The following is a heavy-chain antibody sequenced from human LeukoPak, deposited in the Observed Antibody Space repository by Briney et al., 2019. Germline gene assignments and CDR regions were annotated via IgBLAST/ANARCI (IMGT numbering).Heavy chain of an antibody. Sequence: SQTLSLTCTVSGGSISSGGYYWSWIRQPPGKGLEWIGEINHSGSTNYNPSLKSRVTISVDTSKNQFSLKLSSVTAADTAVYYCARGKTIFGVVIGYYYGMDVWGQGTTVTVSS. V-gene: IGHV4-30-2*01. D-gene: IGHD3-3*01. J-gene: IGHJ6*02. CDR2: INHSGST. CDR1: GGSISSGGYY. CDR3: ARGKTIFGVVIGYYYGMDV.